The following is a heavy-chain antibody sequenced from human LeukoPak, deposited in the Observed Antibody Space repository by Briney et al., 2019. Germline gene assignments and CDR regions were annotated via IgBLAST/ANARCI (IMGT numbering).Heavy chain of an antibody. J-gene: IGHJ5*02. V-gene: IGHV3-7*01. D-gene: IGHD3-10*01. CDR3: ATEGTDGRGSSGWFDT. CDR2: IKEDGSVR. CDR1: GFTFSDYW. Sequence: GWSLRLSCVASGFTFSDYWMTWVRQAPGKGLEWVANIKEDGSVRYYVDSLKGRFTISRDNAKNSLYLQLNSLRAEDTAVYYCATEGTDGRGSSGWFDTWGQGTLVTVSS.